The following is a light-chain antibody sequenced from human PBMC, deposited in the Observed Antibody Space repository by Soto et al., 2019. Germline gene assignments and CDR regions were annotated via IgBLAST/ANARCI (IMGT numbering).Light chain of an antibody. CDR1: SSDVGGFES. J-gene: IGLJ2*01. V-gene: IGLV2-14*01. Sequence: QSVLTQPASVSGSPGQSITISCTGTSSDVGGFESVSWYQQHPGKAPKVMIYEVSNRPSGVSNRFSGSKSGNTASLTISGLQAEDEADYYCSSYTRSSTVVFGGGTKLTVL. CDR3: SSYTRSSTVV. CDR2: EVS.